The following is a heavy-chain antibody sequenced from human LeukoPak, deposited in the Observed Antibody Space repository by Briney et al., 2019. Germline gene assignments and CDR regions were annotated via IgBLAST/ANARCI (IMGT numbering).Heavy chain of an antibody. D-gene: IGHD3-22*01. CDR3: ARGPYYYDSSGYLFDY. J-gene: IGHJ4*02. V-gene: IGHV4-59*12. Sequence: SETLSLTCSVSGGSISGNYWSWIRQPPGKGLEWIGYISNSGTTNYNPSLKSRVTISVDTSRNQFSLKLSSVTAADTAVYYCARGPYYYDSSGYLFDYWGQGALVTVSS. CDR2: ISNSGTT. CDR1: GGSISGNY.